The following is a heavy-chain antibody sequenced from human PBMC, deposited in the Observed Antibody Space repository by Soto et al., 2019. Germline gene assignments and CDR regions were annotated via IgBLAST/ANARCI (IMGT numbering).Heavy chain of an antibody. CDR1: GGSFSGYY. CDR2: INHSGST. Sequence: NPSETLSLTCAVYGGSFSGYYWSWIRQPPGKGLEWIGEINHSGSTNYNPSLKSRVTISVDTSKNQFSLKLSSVTAADTAVYYCARVLIVRNCFDPWGQGTLVTVSS. D-gene: IGHD3-22*01. J-gene: IGHJ5*02. CDR3: ARVLIVRNCFDP. V-gene: IGHV4-34*01.